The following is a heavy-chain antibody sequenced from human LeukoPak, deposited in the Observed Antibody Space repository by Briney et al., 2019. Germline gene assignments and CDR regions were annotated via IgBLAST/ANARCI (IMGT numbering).Heavy chain of an antibody. CDR1: GFTFSNYA. V-gene: IGHV3-23*01. J-gene: IGHJ4*02. Sequence: PGGSLRLSCAVSGFTFSNYAMSWVRQAPGKGQEWVSTIGDTTYYADSVKGRFTICRDNSKNTLYLQMKSLRAEDTAVYYCARLWPAATSSRFDYWGQGTLVTVSS. D-gene: IGHD3/OR15-3a*01. CDR2: IGDTT. CDR3: ARLWPAATSSRFDY.